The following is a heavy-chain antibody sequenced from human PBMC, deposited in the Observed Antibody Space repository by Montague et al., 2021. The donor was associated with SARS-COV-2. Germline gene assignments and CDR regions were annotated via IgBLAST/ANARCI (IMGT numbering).Heavy chain of an antibody. Sequence: SETLSLTCTVAGGSISSYYWSWIRQPPGKGLEWIGYINYSGSTNYNPSLKSRVTISVDTSKNQFSLNLSSVTAADTAVYYCARNLVVHYWYGMDVWGQGTMVNVSS. V-gene: IGHV4-59*01. J-gene: IGHJ6*02. CDR1: GGSISSYY. D-gene: IGHD2-15*01. CDR3: ARNLVVHYWYGMDV. CDR2: INYSGST.